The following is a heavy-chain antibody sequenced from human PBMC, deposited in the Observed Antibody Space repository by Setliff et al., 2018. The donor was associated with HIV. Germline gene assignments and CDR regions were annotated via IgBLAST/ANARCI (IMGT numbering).Heavy chain of an antibody. CDR1: GYSFTNYW. CDR3: ARPRGNDYAGSGFDN. V-gene: IGHV5-51*01. Sequence: GESLKISCKGSGYSFTNYWIGWVRQMPGKGLEWMGIIYPGDSETRYSPSFQGQVTISADKSINTAYLQWTTLKASDSAMYYCARPRGNDYAGSGFDNWGQGTLVTVSS. J-gene: IGHJ4*02. D-gene: IGHD2-2*01. CDR2: IYPGDSET.